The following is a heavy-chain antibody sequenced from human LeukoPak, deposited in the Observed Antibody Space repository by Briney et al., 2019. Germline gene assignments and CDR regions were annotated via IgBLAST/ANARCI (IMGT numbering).Heavy chain of an antibody. V-gene: IGHV3-21*01. CDR1: GFTFSSHS. Sequence: GGSLRLSCVASGFTFSSHSMNWVRQAPGNGLEWVSSILNSSNYIYYAVSLNAQFTISRDNAQNSLYLQMNSLRAEDTAVYYCARDFGSNGDFHAFDIWGQGTMVTVSS. CDR2: ILNSSNYI. D-gene: IGHD4-17*01. CDR3: ARDFGSNGDFHAFDI. J-gene: IGHJ3*02.